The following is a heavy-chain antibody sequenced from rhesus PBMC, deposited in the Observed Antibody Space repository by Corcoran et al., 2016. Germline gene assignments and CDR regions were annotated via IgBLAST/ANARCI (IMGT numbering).Heavy chain of an antibody. CDR3: AKDWGY. Sequence: EVQLVETGGGLVQPGGSLKLSCAASGFTFSSFGMSWVRQVPGKGLEWVSAISSGGDSTFYADSVKGRFTISRDNSKNTLSLQMNSLRAEDTAVYYCAKDWGYWGQGVLVTVSS. J-gene: IGHJ4*01. CDR2: ISSGGDST. D-gene: IGHD3-34*01. CDR1: GFTFSSFG. V-gene: IGHV3S5*01.